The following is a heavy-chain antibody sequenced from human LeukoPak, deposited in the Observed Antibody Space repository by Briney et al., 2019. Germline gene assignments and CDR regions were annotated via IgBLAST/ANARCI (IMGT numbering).Heavy chain of an antibody. D-gene: IGHD6-19*01. CDR2: IYYSGST. V-gene: IGHV4-59*01. J-gene: IGHJ4*02. Sequence: TLSLTCXVSXGXISSYYWSWIRQPPGKGLEWIGYIYYSGSTNYNPSLKSRVTISVDTSKNQFSLKLSSVTAADTAVYYCARGGYSSGWYEGEFDYWGQGTLVTVSS. CDR1: XGXISSYY. CDR3: ARGGYSSGWYEGEFDY.